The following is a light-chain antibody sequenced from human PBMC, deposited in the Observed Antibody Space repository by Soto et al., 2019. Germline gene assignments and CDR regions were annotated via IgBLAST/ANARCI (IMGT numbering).Light chain of an antibody. V-gene: IGKV3-20*01. CDR1: QSVTSSY. Sequence: EIVLTQSPGTLSLSPGERATLSCRASQSVTSSYLAWYQQKPGQAPRLLIYGASSRATGIPDRFSGSGSGPDFTLTISRLEPEDFAVYYCQQYDTSPLFGPGTKVDIK. CDR3: QQYDTSPL. J-gene: IGKJ3*01. CDR2: GAS.